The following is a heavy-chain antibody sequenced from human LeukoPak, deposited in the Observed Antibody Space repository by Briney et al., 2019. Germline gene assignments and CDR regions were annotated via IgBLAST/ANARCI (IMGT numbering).Heavy chain of an antibody. CDR2: INPNSGGT. J-gene: IGHJ3*02. Sequence: ASVKVSCKASGYTFTSYDINWVRQATGQGLEWMGWINPNSGGTNYAQKFQGRVTMTRDTSISTAYMELSRLRSDDTAVYYCARSKTKSHTFDIWGQGTMVTVSS. D-gene: IGHD1-1*01. CDR1: GYTFTSYD. V-gene: IGHV1-2*02. CDR3: ARSKTKSHTFDI.